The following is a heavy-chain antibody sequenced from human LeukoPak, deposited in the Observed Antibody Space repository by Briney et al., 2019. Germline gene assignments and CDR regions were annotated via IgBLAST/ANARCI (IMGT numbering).Heavy chain of an antibody. CDR3: AKANYYGSGSYLFRRSLYFDY. D-gene: IGHD3-10*01. J-gene: IGHJ4*02. V-gene: IGHV3-7*03. Sequence: GRSLRLSCAASGFSFSTYWKSWVRQAPGKGLEWVANIKQDGSENYYVDSVKGRFTISRDNSKNTLYLQMNSLRAEDATVYYCAKANYYGSGSYLFRRSLYFDYWGQGTLVTVSS. CDR1: GFSFSTYW. CDR2: IKQDGSEN.